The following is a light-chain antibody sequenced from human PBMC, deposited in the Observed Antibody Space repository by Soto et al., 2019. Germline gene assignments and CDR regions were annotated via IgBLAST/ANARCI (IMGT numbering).Light chain of an antibody. V-gene: IGKV2-30*01. CDR1: QSLVFSDGNTF. CDR3: MQSTHWPLA. J-gene: IGKJ4*01. CDR2: RVS. Sequence: DVVMTQSPLSLPVTVGQPASISCRSSQSLVFSDGNTFLHWFQQRPGQSPRRLIYRVSNRDSGVPDRFSGSGSGADFTRKISRVAAEDVGVYYCMQSTHWPLAFGGGNKVEIK.